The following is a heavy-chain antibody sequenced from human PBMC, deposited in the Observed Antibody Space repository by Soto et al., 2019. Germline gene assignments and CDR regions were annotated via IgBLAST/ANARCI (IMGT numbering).Heavy chain of an antibody. CDR3: TTAPPSCGGDCYSSVTGSG. CDR2: IKSKTDGGTT. D-gene: IGHD2-21*02. J-gene: IGHJ4*02. CDR1: GFTFSNAW. Sequence: EVQLVESGGGLVKPGGSLRLSCAASGFTFSNAWMNWVRQAPGKGLEWVGRIKSKTDGGTTDYAAPVKGRFTISRDDSKNTLYMQMNSLKTEHTAVYYCTTAPPSCGGDCYSSVTGSGGGQGTLVTVSS. V-gene: IGHV3-15*07.